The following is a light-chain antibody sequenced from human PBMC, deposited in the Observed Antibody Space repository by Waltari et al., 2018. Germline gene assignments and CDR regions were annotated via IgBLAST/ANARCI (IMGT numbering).Light chain of an antibody. Sequence: EIVMTQSPATLSVSPGERATLSCRASQSVSRNLAWYKHKPGQAPRLLIYGASARATGVPARFSGSGSGTEFTLTISSLQSEDFAVYYCHQHYTTPWTFGQGTKVEIK. CDR2: GAS. J-gene: IGKJ1*01. V-gene: IGKV3-15*01. CDR1: QSVSRN. CDR3: HQHYTTPWT.